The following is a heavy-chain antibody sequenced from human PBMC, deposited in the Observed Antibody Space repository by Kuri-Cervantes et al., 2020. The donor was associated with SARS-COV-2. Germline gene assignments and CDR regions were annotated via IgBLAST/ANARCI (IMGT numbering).Heavy chain of an antibody. CDR1: GGSVSDRNSY. D-gene: IGHD3-3*02. Sequence: SEILSLTCPVSGGSVSDRNSYWTWIRQSPGKGLEWLGRIYESGDTYYSSSLKSRLSLSVDTSKNQFSLKLTSVTAADTAIYYCARHYAFDRFDKWGQGTQVTVSS. J-gene: IGHJ5*02. CDR3: ARHYAFDRFDK. V-gene: IGHV4-39*01. CDR2: IYESGDT.